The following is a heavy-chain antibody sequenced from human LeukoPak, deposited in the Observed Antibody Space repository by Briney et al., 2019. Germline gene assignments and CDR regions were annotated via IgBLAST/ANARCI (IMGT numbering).Heavy chain of an antibody. V-gene: IGHV4-39*07. CDR3: ARGPLIGAIDY. CDR1: GGSITSSSYY. J-gene: IGHJ4*02. D-gene: IGHD3-16*01. CDR2: VYYSGST. Sequence: SETLSLTCTVSGGSITSSSYYSGWSRQPPGTGLEWIESVYYSGSTYYNPSLKSRVTISVDTSKNQFSLTLTSVPAADTAVYYCARGPLIGAIDYWGQGTLVTVSS.